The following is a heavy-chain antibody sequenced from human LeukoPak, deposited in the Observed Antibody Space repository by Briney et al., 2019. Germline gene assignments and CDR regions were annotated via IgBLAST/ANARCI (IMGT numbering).Heavy chain of an antibody. J-gene: IGHJ5*02. D-gene: IGHD2-21*02. V-gene: IGHV3-53*01. CDR1: GFTVSSNY. CDR3: ARLTLNVVVTAIEWFDP. CDR2: IYSGGST. Sequence: GGSLRLSCAASGFTVSSNYMSWVRQAPGKGLEWVSVIYSGGSTYYADSVEGRFTISRDNSKNTLYLQMNSLRAEDTAVYYCARLTLNVVVTAIEWFDPWGQGTLVTVSS.